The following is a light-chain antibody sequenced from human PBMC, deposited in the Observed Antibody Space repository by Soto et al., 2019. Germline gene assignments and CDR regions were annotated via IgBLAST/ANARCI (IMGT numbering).Light chain of an antibody. J-gene: IGKJ1*01. V-gene: IGKV1-5*03. CDR2: KAS. CDR3: QQYNSYAWT. Sequence: IRMTQSPSTLSATVGDRVTITCLASQSISSWLAWYRQKPGKAPKLLIYKASSLESGVPSRFSGSGSGTEFTLTISSLQPDDFATYYCQQYNSYAWTFGQGTKVDI. CDR1: QSISSW.